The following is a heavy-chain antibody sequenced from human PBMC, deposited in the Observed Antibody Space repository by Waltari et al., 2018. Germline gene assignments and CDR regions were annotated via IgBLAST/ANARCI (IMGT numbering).Heavy chain of an antibody. Sequence: QVQLQQWGAGLLKPSQPLSLTCAVEGGSFSGYFWNWVRQPPGKGLEWIGGIDYSGSTNYNPSLKSRVTLSIDTSRKRFSLNLNSMTAADTAIYYCARSGFHGSGTPFDPWGRGTLVTVSS. CDR2: IDYSGST. CDR3: ARSGFHGSGTPFDP. V-gene: IGHV4-34*02. CDR1: GGSFSGYF. J-gene: IGHJ5*02. D-gene: IGHD3-10*01.